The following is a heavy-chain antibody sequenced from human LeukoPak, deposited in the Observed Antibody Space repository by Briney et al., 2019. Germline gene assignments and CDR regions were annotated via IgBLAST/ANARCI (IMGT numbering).Heavy chain of an antibody. CDR1: GFTFSSYW. J-gene: IGHJ4*02. D-gene: IGHD2-15*01. V-gene: IGHV3-74*01. CDR2: IKIDGSST. CDR3: ARESCSGGSCYFDY. Sequence: GGSLRLSCAASGFTFSSYWMHWVRQAPGKGLVWVSHIKIDGSSTTYADSVRGRFTIFRDNAKNTLWLQMNSLRAEDTAVYYCARESCSGGSCYFDYWGQGTLVTVSS.